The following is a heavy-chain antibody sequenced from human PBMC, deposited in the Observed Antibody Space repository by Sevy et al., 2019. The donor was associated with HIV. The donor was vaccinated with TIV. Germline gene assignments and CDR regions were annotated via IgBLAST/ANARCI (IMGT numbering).Heavy chain of an antibody. Sequence: GGSLRLSCAASGFTFSSYDMHWVRQATGKGLEWVSAIGTAGDTYYPGSVKGRFTISRENAKNSLYLQMNSLRVGDTAVYYCARENIAVAGFDYWGQGTLVTVSS. V-gene: IGHV3-13*01. D-gene: IGHD6-19*01. CDR2: IGTAGDT. CDR1: GFTFSSYD. J-gene: IGHJ4*02. CDR3: ARENIAVAGFDY.